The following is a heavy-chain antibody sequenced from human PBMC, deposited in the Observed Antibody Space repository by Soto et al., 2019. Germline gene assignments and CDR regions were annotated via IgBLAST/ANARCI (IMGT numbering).Heavy chain of an antibody. Sequence: SETLSLTCAVSGGSISSSNWWSWVRQPPGKGLEWIGEIYHSGSTNYNPSLKSRVTISVDKSKNQFSLKLSSVTAADTAVYYCARGGPMGEGYYSGMDVWGQGTTVTVYS. J-gene: IGHJ6*02. CDR1: GGSISSSNW. CDR3: ARGGPMGEGYYSGMDV. CDR2: IYHSGST. V-gene: IGHV4-4*02. D-gene: IGHD1-26*01.